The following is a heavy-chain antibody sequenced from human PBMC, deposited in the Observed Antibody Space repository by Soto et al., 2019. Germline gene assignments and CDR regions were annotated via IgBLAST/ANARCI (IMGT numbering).Heavy chain of an antibody. Sequence: QVQLQESGLGLVKPSQTLSLTCTVSGGPLSSGGYYWSWIRPHPVKGLEWIEYFYYSGSTCYNPSLKSQVPLSVDTANTQCSLMLSSVTAADTAVYYSACSIYCDYDHYWGQEALVTVS. D-gene: IGHD4-17*01. CDR1: GGPLSSGGYY. J-gene: IGHJ4*02. CDR3: ACSIYCDYDHY. V-gene: IGHV4-31*01. CDR2: FYYSGST.